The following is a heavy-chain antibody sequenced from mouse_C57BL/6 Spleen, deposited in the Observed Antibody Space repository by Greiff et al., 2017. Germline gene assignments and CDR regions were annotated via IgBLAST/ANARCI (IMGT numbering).Heavy chain of an antibody. V-gene: IGHV1-55*01. CDR2: IYPGSGST. Sequence: VQLQQPGAELVKPGASVKMSCKASGYTFTSYWITWVKQRPGQGLEWIGDIYPGSGSTNYNEKFKSKATLTVDTSSSTAYMQLSSLTSEDSAVYYCARSPYYYGSSIDYWGQGTTLTVSS. CDR1: GYTFTSYW. J-gene: IGHJ2*01. CDR3: ARSPYYYGSSIDY. D-gene: IGHD1-1*01.